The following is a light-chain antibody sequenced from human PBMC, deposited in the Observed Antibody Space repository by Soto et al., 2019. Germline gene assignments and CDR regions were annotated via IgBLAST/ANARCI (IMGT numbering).Light chain of an antibody. CDR1: QSISTW. J-gene: IGKJ1*01. V-gene: IGKV1-5*03. Sequence: DIRMTQSPSTLSASVGDRVTIPCRASQSISTWLAWYQQKPGKAPKLLIYKASIFQTGVPARFSGSGSGTEFTLTISSLQPEDVATYYCQHHNTYPRTFGKGTKVEMK. CDR2: KAS. CDR3: QHHNTYPRT.